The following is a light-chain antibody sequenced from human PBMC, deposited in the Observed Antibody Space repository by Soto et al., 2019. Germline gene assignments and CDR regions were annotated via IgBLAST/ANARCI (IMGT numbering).Light chain of an antibody. CDR2: AAS. CDR3: QRSYSTPFT. Sequence: DIRMTQSPSSLSASVGDRVTITCRASQSISSYLNWYLQKPGKAPKILIYAASSLQSGVPSRFSGRGSGTDFTLTISSLQPEDFATYYCQRSYSTPFTFGQGTKLEIK. J-gene: IGKJ2*01. CDR1: QSISSY. V-gene: IGKV1-39*01.